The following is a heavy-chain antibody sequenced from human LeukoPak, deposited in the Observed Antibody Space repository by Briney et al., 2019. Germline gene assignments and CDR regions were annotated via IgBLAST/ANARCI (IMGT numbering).Heavy chain of an antibody. CDR1: GFTFSSYA. Sequence: GGSLRLSCAASGFTFSSYAMSWVRQAPGKGLEWVSAISGSGDSTYYADSVKGRFTISRDNSKNTLYLQMNSLRAEDTAVYYCAKYCASSSCYSVGSVYYGMDVWGQGTTVTVSS. V-gene: IGHV3-23*01. J-gene: IGHJ6*02. CDR3: AKYCASSSCYSVGSVYYGMDV. CDR2: ISGSGDST. D-gene: IGHD2-2*01.